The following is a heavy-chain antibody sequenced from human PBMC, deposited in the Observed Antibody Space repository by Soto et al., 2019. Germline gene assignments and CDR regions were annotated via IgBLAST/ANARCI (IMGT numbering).Heavy chain of an antibody. CDR2: ISANNGNT. CDR1: GYTFTSYT. CDR3: ARSLPWFDP. J-gene: IGHJ5*02. Sequence: VRLVHSETEVKQPGASVNVSCKASGYTFTSYTISWVRQAPGQGLEWMGWISANNGNTEFAQKFQDRLTMIADTTTSTAYLELRNLRPDDTAVYYCARSLPWFDPWGQGTLVAVSS. V-gene: IGHV1-18*01.